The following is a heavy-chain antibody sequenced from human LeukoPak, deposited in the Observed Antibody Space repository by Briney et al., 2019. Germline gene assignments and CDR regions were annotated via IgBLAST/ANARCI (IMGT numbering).Heavy chain of an antibody. CDR2: IVGSGSNT. CDR3: AMWGDYDILTGYYDSDY. V-gene: IGHV3-23*01. J-gene: IGHJ4*02. Sequence: GGSLRLSCAASGFTFSNYAMSWVRQAPGKGLEWVSAIVGSGSNTYYADSVKGRFIISRDNPKNTLYLQMNSLRADDTAVYYCAMWGDYDILTGYYDSDYWGQGTLVTVSS. D-gene: IGHD3-9*01. CDR1: GFTFSNYA.